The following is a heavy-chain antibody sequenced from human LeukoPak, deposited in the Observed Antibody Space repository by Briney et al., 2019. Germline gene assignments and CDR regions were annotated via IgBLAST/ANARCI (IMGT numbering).Heavy chain of an antibody. J-gene: IGHJ6*03. CDR1: GGSFSGYS. D-gene: IGHD5-12*01. Sequence: KPSETLSLTCAAFGGSFSGYSLNWIRQSPGKGLEWIGYIYYTGSTNHNPSLKSRVTISVDTSKNQFSLKLSSVTAADTAVYYCARVVYSGYDFRGAMDVWGKGTTVTVSS. V-gene: IGHV4-59*01. CDR2: IYYTGST. CDR3: ARVVYSGYDFRGAMDV.